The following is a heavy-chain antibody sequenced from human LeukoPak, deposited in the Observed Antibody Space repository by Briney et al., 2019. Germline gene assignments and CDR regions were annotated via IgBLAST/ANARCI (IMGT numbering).Heavy chain of an antibody. Sequence: GGSLRLSCAASGFTFSDYYMSWIRQAPGKGLEWVSSISSSSSYIYYADSVKGRFTISRDNAKNSLYLQMNSLRAEDTAVYYCARRSSGWYSFDYWGQGTLVTVSS. J-gene: IGHJ4*02. D-gene: IGHD6-19*01. CDR3: ARRSSGWYSFDY. CDR1: GFTFSDYY. V-gene: IGHV3-11*06. CDR2: ISSSSSYI.